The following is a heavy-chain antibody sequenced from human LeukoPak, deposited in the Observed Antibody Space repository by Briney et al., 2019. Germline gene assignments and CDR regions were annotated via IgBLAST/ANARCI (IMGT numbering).Heavy chain of an antibody. V-gene: IGHV1-2*02. CDR3: ARDPIAARPGNWFDP. J-gene: IGHJ5*02. CDR1: GYTFTGYY. D-gene: IGHD6-6*01. Sequence: ASVKVSCKASGYTFTGYYMHWVRQAPGQGLEWMGWINPNSGGTNYAQKFQGRVTMTRDTPISTAYMELSRLRSDDTAVYYCARDPIAARPGNWFDPWGQGTLVTVSS. CDR2: INPNSGGT.